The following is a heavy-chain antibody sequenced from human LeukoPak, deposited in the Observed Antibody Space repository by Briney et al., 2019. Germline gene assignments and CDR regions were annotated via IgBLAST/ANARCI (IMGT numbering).Heavy chain of an antibody. V-gene: IGHV4-39*01. D-gene: IGHD1/OR15-1a*01. Sequence: SETLSLTCTVSGGSISSFSYYWAWIRQPPGKGLEWIGNIYYSGSTYYNPSLKSRVTISVDTSKNQISLKLSSVTAADTAVYYCARRTPNTSLRDPWGQGTLVTVSS. CDR1: GGSISSFSYY. CDR3: ARRTPNTSLRDP. CDR2: IYYSGST. J-gene: IGHJ5*02.